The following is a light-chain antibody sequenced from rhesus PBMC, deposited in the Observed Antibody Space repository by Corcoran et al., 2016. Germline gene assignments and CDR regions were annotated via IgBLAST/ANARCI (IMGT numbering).Light chain of an antibody. CDR2: KAS. Sequence: DIQMTQSPSSLSASVGDTVTITCRASQSISSWLAWYQQKPGKAPTLLIYKASSLQSGVPSRFSGSGSGTDFTLTISSLQPEDFATYYCLQYSSSPLTFGGGTKVEIK. CDR1: QSISSW. CDR3: LQYSSSPLT. V-gene: IGKV1-22*01. J-gene: IGKJ4*01.